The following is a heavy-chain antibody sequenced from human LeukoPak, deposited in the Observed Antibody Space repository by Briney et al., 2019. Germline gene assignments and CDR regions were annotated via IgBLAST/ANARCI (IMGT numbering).Heavy chain of an antibody. Sequence: PGGSLRLSCAASGFTFSTYPMHWVRQAPGKGLEWVAAISYDGANKYYADSVKGRFTISRDNSKNTLYLQMNSLRVEDTAVYYCAREMYYFDYWGQGTLVTVSS. CDR2: ISYDGANK. CDR3: AREMYYFDY. J-gene: IGHJ4*02. D-gene: IGHD2-8*01. V-gene: IGHV3-30-3*01. CDR1: GFTFSTYP.